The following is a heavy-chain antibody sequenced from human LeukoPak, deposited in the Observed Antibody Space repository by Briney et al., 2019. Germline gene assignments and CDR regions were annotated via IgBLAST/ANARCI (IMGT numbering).Heavy chain of an antibody. Sequence: ASVKVSCKASGGTFSSYAISWVRQAPGQGLEWMGGIIPIFGTANYAQKFQGRVTITADESTSTAYMELSSLRSEDTAVYYCARDVRITMVRGVIIHYYYYMDVWGKGTTVTISS. J-gene: IGHJ6*03. CDR1: GGTFSSYA. D-gene: IGHD3-10*01. CDR3: ARDVRITMVRGVIIHYYYYMDV. CDR2: IIPIFGTA. V-gene: IGHV1-69*13.